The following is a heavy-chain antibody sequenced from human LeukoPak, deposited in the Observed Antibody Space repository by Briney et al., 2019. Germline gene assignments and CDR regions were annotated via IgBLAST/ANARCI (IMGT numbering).Heavy chain of an antibody. CDR3: ARDVMGYMDV. CDR2: MNPNSGNT. CDR1: GYTFTSYD. Sequence: ASVKVSCKASGYTFTSYDINWVRQATGQGLEWMGWMNPNSGNTGYAQKLQGRVTMTTDTSTSTAYMELRSLRSDDTAVYYCARDVMGYMDVWGKGTTVTISS. V-gene: IGHV1-8*01. J-gene: IGHJ6*03. D-gene: IGHD2-21*01.